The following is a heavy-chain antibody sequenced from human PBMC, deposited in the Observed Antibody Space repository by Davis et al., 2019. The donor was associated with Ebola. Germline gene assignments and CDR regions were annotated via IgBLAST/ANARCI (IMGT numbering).Heavy chain of an antibody. CDR1: GFTFDDYG. V-gene: IGHV3-9*01. CDR2: ISWNSGSI. CDR3: AKDVGLEWLYGASDNWFDP. Sequence: LSLTCAASGFTFDDYGMSWVRQAPGKGLEWVSGISWNSGSIGYADSVKGRFTISRDNAKNSLYLQMNSLRAEDTALYYCAKDVGLEWLYGASDNWFDPWGQGTLVTVSS. J-gene: IGHJ5*02. D-gene: IGHD3-3*01.